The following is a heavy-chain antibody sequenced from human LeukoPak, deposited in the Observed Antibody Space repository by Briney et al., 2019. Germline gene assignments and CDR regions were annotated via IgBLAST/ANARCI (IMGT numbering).Heavy chain of an antibody. CDR2: ISSSSSYI. CDR1: GFTFSSYS. CDR3: ASYQYDGDYDYDYYYYYMDV. J-gene: IGHJ6*03. Sequence: KPGGSLRLSCAASGFTFSSYSMNWVRQAPGKGLEWVSSISSSSSYIYYADSVKGRFTISRDNAKNSLYLQMNSLRAEDTAVYYCASYQYDGDYDYDYYYYYMDVRGKGTTVTVSS. V-gene: IGHV3-21*01. D-gene: IGHD4-17*01.